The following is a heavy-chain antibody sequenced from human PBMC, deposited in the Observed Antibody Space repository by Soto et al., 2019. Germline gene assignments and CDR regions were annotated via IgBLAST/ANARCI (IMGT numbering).Heavy chain of an antibody. CDR3: ARHEQREADPFDY. CDR1: GDTVSSNSAT. D-gene: IGHD6-19*01. V-gene: IGHV6-1*01. CDR2: TYYRSQWYS. Sequence: SPTLSLTCAISGDTVSSNSATWNWIRQSPSRGLEWLGRTYYRSQWYSDYALSVKSRITINPDTTKNQFSLHLNSVTPEDTAVYYCARHEQREADPFDYWGQGTLVTVSA. J-gene: IGHJ4*02.